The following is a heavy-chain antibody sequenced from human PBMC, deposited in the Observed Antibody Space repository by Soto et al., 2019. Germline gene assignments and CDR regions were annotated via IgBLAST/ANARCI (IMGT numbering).Heavy chain of an antibody. Sequence: QVQLVESGGGVVQPGRSLRLSCAASGFTFRRNGMHWVRQAPGKGLEWVAVILKDGSNQYYADSVKGRFPISRDNSKNTLYLQVSSLRAEDTAVYYCARDGINCGFDYWGQGTLVTVST. CDR2: ILKDGSNQ. V-gene: IGHV3-33*01. J-gene: IGHJ4*02. D-gene: IGHD1-20*01. CDR1: GFTFRRNG. CDR3: ARDGINCGFDY.